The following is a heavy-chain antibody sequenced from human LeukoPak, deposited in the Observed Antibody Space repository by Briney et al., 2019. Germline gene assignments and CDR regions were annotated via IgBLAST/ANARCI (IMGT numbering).Heavy chain of an antibody. J-gene: IGHJ6*02. Sequence: PSETLSLTCTVSGVSMRSYYWSWIRQPPGKGLEWIGSIHHSGLTQYNPSLKSRVTISVDTSKNQFSLKMRSVTAADTALYYCARKGGGYCSGGSWCHDLDVWGQGTTVTVSS. CDR3: ARKGGGYCSGGSWCHDLDV. D-gene: IGHD2-15*01. CDR1: GVSMRSYY. V-gene: IGHV4-38-2*02. CDR2: IHHSGLT.